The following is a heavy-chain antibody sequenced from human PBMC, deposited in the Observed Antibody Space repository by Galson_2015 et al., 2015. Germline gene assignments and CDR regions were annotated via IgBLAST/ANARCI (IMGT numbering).Heavy chain of an antibody. D-gene: IGHD3-10*01. J-gene: IGHJ4*02. CDR3: ATNYYGSGNFYK. CDR1: GFTFRTYW. CDR2: INSDGSST. V-gene: IGHV3-74*01. Sequence: SLRLSCAASGFTFRTYWMYWVRQAPGKGLVWVSHINSDGSSTSYADSVRGRFTISGDDAKNTLHLQMNSLRAEDTAVYYCATNYYGSGNFYKWGQGTLVTVSS.